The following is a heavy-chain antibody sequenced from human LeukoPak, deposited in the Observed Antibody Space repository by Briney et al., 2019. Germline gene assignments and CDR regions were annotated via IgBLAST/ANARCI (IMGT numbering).Heavy chain of an antibody. CDR1: GFTFDDYA. CDR3: AALTGMDV. J-gene: IGHJ6*02. Sequence: GRSLRLSCAASGFTFDDYAMHWVRQAPGKGLEWVSGISWNSGSIGYADSVKGRFTISRDNAKNSLYLQMNSLGAEDTALYYCAALTGMDVWGQGTTVTVSS. V-gene: IGHV3-9*01. CDR2: ISWNSGSI.